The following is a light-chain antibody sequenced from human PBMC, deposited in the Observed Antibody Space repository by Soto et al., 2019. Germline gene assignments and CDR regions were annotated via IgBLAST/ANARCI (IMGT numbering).Light chain of an antibody. CDR3: QQYKSYLFT. CDR1: QSISDW. J-gene: IGKJ2*01. V-gene: IGKV1-5*01. CDR2: DAS. Sequence: DIQMTQSPYTLSASVGDRVTITCRASQSISDWLAWYQQKPGRAPKLLIYDASSLQSGVPSRFSGSGSGTELTLTISSLQPDDFATYYCQQYKSYLFTFGQGTKLEIK.